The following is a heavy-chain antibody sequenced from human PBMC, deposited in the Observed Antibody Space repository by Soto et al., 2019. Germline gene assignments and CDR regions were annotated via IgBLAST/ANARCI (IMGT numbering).Heavy chain of an antibody. CDR1: GYTFTGYY. Sequence: ASVKVSCKASGYTFTGYYMHWVRQAPGQGLEWMGWINPNSGGTNYAQKFQGWVTMTRDTSISTAYMELSRLRSDDTAVYYCARAGTPYYYGSGSYYNWFDPWGQGTLVTVS. CDR2: INPNSGGT. J-gene: IGHJ5*02. CDR3: ARAGTPYYYGSGSYYNWFDP. V-gene: IGHV1-2*04. D-gene: IGHD3-10*01.